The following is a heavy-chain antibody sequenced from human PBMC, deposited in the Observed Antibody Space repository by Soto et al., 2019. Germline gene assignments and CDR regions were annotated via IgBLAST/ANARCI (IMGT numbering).Heavy chain of an antibody. J-gene: IGHJ4*03. V-gene: IGHV3-23*01. CDR2: ISGSGGST. D-gene: IGHD2-2*01. CDR3: AKLPSESVVVPAPTYYFDY. CDR1: GFTFSSYA. Sequence: GGSLRLSCAASGFTFSSYAMSWVRQAPGKGLEWVSAISGSGGSTYYVDSVKGRFTISRDNSKNTLFLQMNSLRAEDTAVYYCAKLPSESVVVPAPTYYFDYWAKGPLSPAP.